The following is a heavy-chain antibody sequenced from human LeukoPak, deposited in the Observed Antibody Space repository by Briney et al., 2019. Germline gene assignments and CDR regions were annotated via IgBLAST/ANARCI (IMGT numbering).Heavy chain of an antibody. J-gene: IGHJ3*02. D-gene: IGHD2-2*01. CDR1: GYTLTELS. Sequence: ASVKVSCKVSGYTLTELSMHWVRQAPGKGLEWMGGFDPEDGETIYAQKFQGRVTMTEDTSTDTAYMELSSLRSEDTAVYYCATNDIVVVPAAHDAFDIWGQGTMVTVSS. V-gene: IGHV1-24*01. CDR2: FDPEDGET. CDR3: ATNDIVVVPAAHDAFDI.